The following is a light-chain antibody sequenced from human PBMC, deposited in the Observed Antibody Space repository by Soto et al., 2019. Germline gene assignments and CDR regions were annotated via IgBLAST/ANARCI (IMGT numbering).Light chain of an antibody. CDR2: GAS. V-gene: IGKV3-20*01. CDR3: QQYGSSKT. J-gene: IGKJ1*01. Sequence: EIVLMQSPGTLSLSPGERATLSCRASQSVSSSYLAWYQQKPGQAPRLLIYGASSRATGFPDRFSGSGSGTDFTLTISRLEPEDFAVYYCQQYGSSKTFGQGTKVDIK. CDR1: QSVSSSY.